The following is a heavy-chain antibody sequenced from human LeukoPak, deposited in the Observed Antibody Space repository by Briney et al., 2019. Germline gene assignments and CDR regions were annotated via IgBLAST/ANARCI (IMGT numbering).Heavy chain of an antibody. CDR1: GIIFSNYA. V-gene: IGHV3-64*01. Sequence: GGALRLSCAASGIIFSNYAMHWVRQGPGKGLECISTISSDGGSTYYANSVKGRFTISRDNSKNTLYLQMGSLRAEDMAVYYCARGRQGAKTRYFDLWGRGTRVSVSS. CDR3: ARGRQGAKTRYFDL. CDR2: ISSDGGST. J-gene: IGHJ2*01. D-gene: IGHD1-26*01.